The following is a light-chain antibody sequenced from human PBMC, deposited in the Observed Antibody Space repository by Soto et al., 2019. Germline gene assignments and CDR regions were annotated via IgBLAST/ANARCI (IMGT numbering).Light chain of an antibody. CDR1: QSVSSD. CDR2: GAS. Sequence: EIVMTQSPATLSVSPGDRATLSCRASQSVSSDLAWYQQKPGQAPRLLIYGASTRATGIPTRFSGSGSGTEFTLTISSLQSEDFAVYYCQQRSNWPANFGQGTRLEIK. CDR3: QQRSNWPAN. V-gene: IGKV3-15*01. J-gene: IGKJ5*01.